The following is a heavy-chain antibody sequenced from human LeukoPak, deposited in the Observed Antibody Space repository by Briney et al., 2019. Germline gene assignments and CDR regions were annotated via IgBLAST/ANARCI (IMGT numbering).Heavy chain of an antibody. J-gene: IGHJ4*02. V-gene: IGHV1-3*04. Sequence: ASVKVSCTASGYTFTDFAMHWVRQAPGQRLEWMGWINTGTDDSKYSQKFQGRVTITRDTSARIVYMELSSLIFEDTAVYYCARGSAWYVAYWGQGTLVTVSS. CDR2: INTGTDDS. D-gene: IGHD6-19*01. CDR1: GYTFTDFA. CDR3: ARGSAWYVAY.